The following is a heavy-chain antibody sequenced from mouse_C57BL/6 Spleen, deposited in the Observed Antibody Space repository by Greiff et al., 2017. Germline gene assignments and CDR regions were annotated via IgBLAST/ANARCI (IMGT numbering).Heavy chain of an antibody. CDR1: GYAFSSSW. D-gene: IGHD4-1*01. Sequence: VQLVESGPELVKPGASVKISCKASGYAFSSSWMNWVKQRPGKGLEWIGRISPGDGDTNYNGKFKGKATLTADKSSSTAYMQLSSLTSEDSAVYFCARWELTGTWDYWGQGTTLTVSS. J-gene: IGHJ2*01. V-gene: IGHV1-82*01. CDR2: ISPGDGDT. CDR3: ARWELTGTWDY.